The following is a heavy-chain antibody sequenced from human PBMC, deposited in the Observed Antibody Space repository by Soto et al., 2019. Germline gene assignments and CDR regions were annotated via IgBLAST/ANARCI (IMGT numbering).Heavy chain of an antibody. Sequence: SVKVSCKASGGTFSSYTISWVRQAPGQGLEWMGRIIPISGIANHARKFQGRVTITADKSTGTAYMELSSLRSEDTAVYYCANPPRYWGQGTPVTVSS. V-gene: IGHV1-69*02. J-gene: IGHJ4*02. CDR3: ANPPRY. CDR2: IIPISGIA. CDR1: GGTFSSYT.